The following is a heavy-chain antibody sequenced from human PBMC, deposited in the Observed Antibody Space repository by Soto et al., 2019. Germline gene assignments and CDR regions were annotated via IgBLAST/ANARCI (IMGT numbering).Heavy chain of an antibody. CDR2: IYYSGST. CDR3: ARGMPAAGTD. Sequence: PSETLSLTCTVSGGSISSYYWSWIRQPPGKGLEWIGYIYYSGSTNYNPSLKSRVTISVDTSKNQFSLKLSSVTAADTAVYYCARGMPAAGTDWGQGTLVTVS. D-gene: IGHD6-13*01. V-gene: IGHV4-59*01. CDR1: GGSISSYY. J-gene: IGHJ4*02.